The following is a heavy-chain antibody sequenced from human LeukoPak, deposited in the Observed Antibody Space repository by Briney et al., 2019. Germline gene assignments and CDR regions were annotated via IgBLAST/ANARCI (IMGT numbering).Heavy chain of an antibody. V-gene: IGHV1-8*01. CDR3: ARADCSGGSCYRYYYYGMDV. CDR1: GYTFTNYD. J-gene: IGHJ6*04. Sequence: GASVKVSCKASGYTFTNYDINWVRQATGQGLEWMGWMNPNSGNTGYAQKFQGRVSLTRNTSINTVYMELSSLRSEDTAVYYCARADCSGGSCYRYYYYGMDVWGKGTTVTVSS. CDR2: MNPNSGNT. D-gene: IGHD2-15*01.